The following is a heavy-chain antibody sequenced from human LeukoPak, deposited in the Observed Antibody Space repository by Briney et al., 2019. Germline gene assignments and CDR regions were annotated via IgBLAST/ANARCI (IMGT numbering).Heavy chain of an antibody. D-gene: IGHD3-22*01. Sequence: ASVKVSCKASGYTFTGYYMHWVRQAPGQGLEWMGGINPNSGGTNYAQKFQGRVTMTRDTSISTAYMELSRLRSDDTAVYYCARDYYYDSSGLVVDYWGQGTLVTVSS. J-gene: IGHJ4*02. CDR3: ARDYYYDSSGLVVDY. V-gene: IGHV1-2*02. CDR2: INPNSGGT. CDR1: GYTFTGYY.